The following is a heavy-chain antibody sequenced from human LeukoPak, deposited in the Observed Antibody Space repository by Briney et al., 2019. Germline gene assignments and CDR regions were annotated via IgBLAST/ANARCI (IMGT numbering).Heavy chain of an antibody. CDR1: GGSISGSNW. CDR2: IYHSGST. D-gene: IGHD5-12*01. V-gene: IGHV4-4*02. Sequence: SGTLSLTCAVSGGSISGSNWWSWVRQSPGKGLEWIGEIYHSGSTNYNPSLKSRITISVDKSKNLFSLKLSSVTAADAGVYHCARRHLEGYNAYGLFDYWGQGTLVTVSS. J-gene: IGHJ4*02. CDR3: ARRHLEGYNAYGLFDY.